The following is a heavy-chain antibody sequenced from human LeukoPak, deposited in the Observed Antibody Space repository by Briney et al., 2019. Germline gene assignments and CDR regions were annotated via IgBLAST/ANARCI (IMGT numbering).Heavy chain of an antibody. Sequence: SETLSLTCTVSGGSISSGDYYWSWIRQPPGTGLEWIGYIYYSGSTYYNPSLKSRVTISVDTSKNQFSLKLSSVTAADTAVYYCARSQELGAAAGTRGGFDIWGQGTKVTVSS. V-gene: IGHV4-30-4*01. CDR3: ARSQELGAAAGTRGGFDI. CDR1: GGSISSGDYY. D-gene: IGHD6-13*01. J-gene: IGHJ3*02. CDR2: IYYSGST.